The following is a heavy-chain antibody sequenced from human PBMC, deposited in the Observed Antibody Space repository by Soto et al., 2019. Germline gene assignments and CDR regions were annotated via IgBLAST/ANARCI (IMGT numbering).Heavy chain of an antibody. CDR1: GFTFSSYG. V-gene: IGHV3-30*18. D-gene: IGHD1-26*01. Sequence: QVQLVESGGGVVQPGRSLRLSCAASGFTFSSYGMHWVRQAPGKGLEWVAVISYDGSNKYYADSVKGRFTISRDNSKNTLYLQMNSRRAEDTAVYYCAKGRPSGSRPYYYGMDVWGQGTTVTVSS. CDR3: AKGRPSGSRPYYYGMDV. CDR2: ISYDGSNK. J-gene: IGHJ6*02.